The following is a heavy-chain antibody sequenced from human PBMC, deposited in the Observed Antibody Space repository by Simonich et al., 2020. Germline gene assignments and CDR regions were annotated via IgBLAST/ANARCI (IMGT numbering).Heavy chain of an antibody. CDR3: ARSTTGTTAFDI. D-gene: IGHD1-1*01. CDR1: GYTFTSYG. CDR2: ISAYNGNT. V-gene: IGHV1-18*01. J-gene: IGHJ3*02. Sequence: QVQLVQSGAGVKKPGASVKVSCKASGYTFTSYGIRWVRQAPGKGLEWMGWISAYNGNTNYAQKLQGRVTMTTDRSKSTAYMELRSLRSDDTAVYYCARSTTGTTAFDIWGQGTMVTVSS.